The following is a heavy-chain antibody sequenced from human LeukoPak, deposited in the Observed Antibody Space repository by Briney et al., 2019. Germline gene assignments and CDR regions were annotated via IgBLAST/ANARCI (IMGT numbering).Heavy chain of an antibody. CDR1: GGSISSGSYY. V-gene: IGHV4-61*02. Sequence: SETLSLNCTVSGGSISSGSYYWSWIRQPAGKGLEWIGRIYTSGSTNYNPSLKSRVTISVDTSKNQFSLKLSSVTAADTAVYYCARDYYDSSAYRYYFDYWGQRTLVTVSS. D-gene: IGHD3-22*01. CDR3: ARDYYDSSAYRYYFDY. J-gene: IGHJ4*02. CDR2: IYTSGST.